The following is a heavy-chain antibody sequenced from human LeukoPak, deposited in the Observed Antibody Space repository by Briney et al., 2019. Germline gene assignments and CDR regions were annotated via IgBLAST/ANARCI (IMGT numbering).Heavy chain of an antibody. J-gene: IGHJ4*02. V-gene: IGHV4-34*01. Sequence: PSETLSLTCTVSGASINSHYWSWIRQPPGKGLEWIGEINHSGSTNYNPSLKSRFTISVDTSKNQFSLKLSSVTAADTAVYYCARGLRDCDILTGYYTCYFDYWGQGTLVTVSS. CDR1: GASINSHY. CDR3: ARGLRDCDILTGYYTCYFDY. CDR2: INHSGST. D-gene: IGHD3-9*01.